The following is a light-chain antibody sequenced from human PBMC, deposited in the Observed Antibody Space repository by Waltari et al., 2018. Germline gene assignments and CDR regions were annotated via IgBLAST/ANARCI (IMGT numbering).Light chain of an antibody. Sequence: QPALTQPPSASGSLGQSAPIPCTGSTTYIGDYNYVSWYQQHPGKAPKLILFGVTKRPSGVPNRFSGSKSGNTASLTVSGLQADDEADYYCTSYTGNTSFYVFGPGTKVTVL. CDR2: GVT. CDR1: TTYIGDYNY. CDR3: TSYTGNTSFYV. J-gene: IGLJ1*01. V-gene: IGLV2-8*01.